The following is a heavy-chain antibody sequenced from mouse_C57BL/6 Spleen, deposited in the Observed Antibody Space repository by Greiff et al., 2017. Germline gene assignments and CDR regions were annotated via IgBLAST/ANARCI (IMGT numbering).Heavy chain of an antibody. D-gene: IGHD1-1*01. J-gene: IGHJ1*03. CDR2: ISSGSSTI. Sequence: EVMLVESGGGLVKPGGSLKLSCAASGFTFSDYGMHWVRQAPEKGLEWVAYISSGSSTIYYADTVKGRFTISRDNAKNTLFLQMTSLRSEDTAMYYCASGGYGSSYWYFDVWGTGTTVTVSS. CDR1: GFTFSDYG. V-gene: IGHV5-17*01. CDR3: ASGGYGSSYWYFDV.